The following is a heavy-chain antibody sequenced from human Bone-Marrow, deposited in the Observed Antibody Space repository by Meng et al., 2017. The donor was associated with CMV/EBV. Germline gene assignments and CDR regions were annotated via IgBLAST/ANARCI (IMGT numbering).Heavy chain of an antibody. V-gene: IGHV3-21*01. CDR3: ARGLMGGYDYFVRRTDY. CDR1: GFTFSSYS. D-gene: IGHD5-12*01. Sequence: GESLKISCAASGFTFSSYSMNWVRQAPGKGLEWVSSISSSSSYIYYADSVKGRFTISRDNAKNSLYLQMNSLRAEDTAVYYCARGLMGGYDYFVRRTDYWGQGTLVTVSS. J-gene: IGHJ4*02. CDR2: ISSSSSYI.